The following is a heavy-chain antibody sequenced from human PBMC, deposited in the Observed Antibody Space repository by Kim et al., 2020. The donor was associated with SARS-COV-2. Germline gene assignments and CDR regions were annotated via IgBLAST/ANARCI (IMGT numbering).Heavy chain of an antibody. Sequence: GGSLRLSCAASGFTFSSYWMHWVRQAPGKGLVWVSRISSDGSSTSNADSVKGRFTISRDNAKNTLYLQMNSLRVEDTAVYYCARGHVVPRVGMDVWGQGTTVTVSS. J-gene: IGHJ6*02. V-gene: IGHV3-74*01. CDR3: ARGHVVPRVGMDV. CDR1: GFTFSSYW. CDR2: ISSDGSST. D-gene: IGHD2-2*01.